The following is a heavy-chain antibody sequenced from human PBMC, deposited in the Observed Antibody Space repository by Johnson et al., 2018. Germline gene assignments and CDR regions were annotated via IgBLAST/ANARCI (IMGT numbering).Heavy chain of an antibody. Sequence: EVQLVESGGNLVQPGGSLRLSCAASGFTLSSHDMHWVRQAPGKGLEWVAAISVRGVGPYYSDSVKGRFTISRDNAKNTLYLQMNSLRPEDTALYYCAGLPWSGYYDYWGQGTLVTVSS. D-gene: IGHD3-3*01. CDR2: ISVRGVGP. CDR1: GFTLSSHD. CDR3: AGLPWSGYYDY. J-gene: IGHJ4*02. V-gene: IGHV3-23*04.